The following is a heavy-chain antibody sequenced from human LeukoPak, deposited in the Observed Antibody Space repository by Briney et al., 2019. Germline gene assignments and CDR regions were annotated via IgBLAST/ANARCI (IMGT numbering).Heavy chain of an antibody. J-gene: IGHJ6*02. V-gene: IGHV1-69*13. CDR1: GGTFTRYA. Sequence: SVKVSCKASGGTFTRYAINWVRQAPGHGLEWMGGIIPMFGTANYAQKFQGRVTITADESTSTAYMELSSLRSEDTAGYYCARGGHDSGYYGMVVWGQGATVTVSS. CDR2: IIPMFGTA. CDR3: ARGGHDSGYYGMVV. D-gene: IGHD1-26*01.